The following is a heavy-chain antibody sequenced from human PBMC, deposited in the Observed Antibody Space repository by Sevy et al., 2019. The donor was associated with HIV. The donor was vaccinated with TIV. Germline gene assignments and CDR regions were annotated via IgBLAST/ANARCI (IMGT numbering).Heavy chain of an antibody. J-gene: IGHJ4*02. D-gene: IGHD3-10*01. V-gene: IGHV1-69*13. CDR1: GGTFSDYA. Sequence: ASVKVSCKASGGTFSDYAISWVRQAPGQGLEWMGGIVPIFGSTEYAQRFQDRVTITADESTNTAYMELRSLRTEDSAVYYCARFKYYGSQNLYYFHYWGQGTLVTVSS. CDR2: IVPIFGST. CDR3: ARFKYYGSQNLYYFHY.